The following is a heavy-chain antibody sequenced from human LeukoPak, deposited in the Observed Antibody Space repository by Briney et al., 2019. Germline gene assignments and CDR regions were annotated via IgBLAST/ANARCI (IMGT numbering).Heavy chain of an antibody. CDR3: ARHVTYSSTSSYFDY. Sequence: GESLKISCKASGYSFTSYWIAWVRQMPGKGLEYMGFIYPGGSGTRCSPSFEGQVTISADKSITTAYLQWSSLKASDTAIYYCARHVTYSSTSSYFDYWGQGTLVTVSS. CDR2: IYPGGSGT. J-gene: IGHJ4*02. V-gene: IGHV5-51*01. D-gene: IGHD6-6*01. CDR1: GYSFTSYW.